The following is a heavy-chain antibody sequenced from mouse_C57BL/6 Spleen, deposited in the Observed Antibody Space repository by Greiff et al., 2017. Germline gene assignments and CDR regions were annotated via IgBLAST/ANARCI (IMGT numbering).Heavy chain of an antibody. CDR3: ARENWAYGGYFDV. CDR2: INYDGSST. D-gene: IGHD1-1*02. J-gene: IGHJ1*03. V-gene: IGHV5-16*01. Sequence: EVKLVESEGGLVQPGSSMKLSCTASGFTFSDYYMAWVRQVPEKGLEWVANINYDGSSTYYLDSLKSRFIISRDNAKNILYLQMSSLKSEDTATYYCARENWAYGGYFDVWGTGTTVTVSS. CDR1: GFTFSDYY.